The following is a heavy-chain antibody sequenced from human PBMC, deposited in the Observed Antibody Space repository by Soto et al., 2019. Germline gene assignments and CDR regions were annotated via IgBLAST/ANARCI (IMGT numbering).Heavy chain of an antibody. CDR2: ISYDGSNK. D-gene: IGHD6-19*01. CDR1: GFTFSSYG. CDR3: AKDGGAVAGTNYFDY. Sequence: QVQLVESGGGVVQPGRSLRLSCAASGFTFSSYGMHWVRQAPGKGLEWVAVISYDGSNKYYADSVKGRFTISRDNSKNTLYLQMNSLRAEDTAVYYCAKDGGAVAGTNYFDYWSQGTLVTVSS. J-gene: IGHJ4*02. V-gene: IGHV3-30*18.